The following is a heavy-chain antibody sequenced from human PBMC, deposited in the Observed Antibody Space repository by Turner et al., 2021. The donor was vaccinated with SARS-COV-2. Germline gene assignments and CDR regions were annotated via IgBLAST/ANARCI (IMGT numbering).Heavy chain of an antibody. D-gene: IGHD6-13*01. V-gene: IGHV3-23*01. CDR1: CFTFSSYG. CDR2: ISVGGDTT. CDR3: AKGSGGSSWYYFDS. J-gene: IGHJ4*02. Sequence: EVQLLESGGGLVQPGGSLRRSCAASCFTFSSYGMSWVRQAPGKGLEWVSIISVGGDTTFYGDSVKGRFTISRDNSRNTLFLQMNSLRAEDTAVYYCAKGSGGSSWYYFDSWGQGTLVTVSS.